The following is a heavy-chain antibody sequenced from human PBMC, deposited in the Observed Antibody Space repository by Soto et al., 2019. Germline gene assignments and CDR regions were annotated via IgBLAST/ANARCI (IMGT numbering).Heavy chain of an antibody. Sequence: EVQLVESGGGMVMPGGSLRLSCAASGFTFSDAWMTWIRQAPGKGLQCVGRIKRKIDGETTDYAAPVKGRFTISREDSKNTLYLQMNSLKVEDTAMYYCVTDRGGGMDVWGKGTTVTVSS. CDR2: IKRKIDGETT. V-gene: IGHV3-15*01. CDR3: VTDRGGGMDV. J-gene: IGHJ6*04. D-gene: IGHD3-10*01. CDR1: GFTFSDAW.